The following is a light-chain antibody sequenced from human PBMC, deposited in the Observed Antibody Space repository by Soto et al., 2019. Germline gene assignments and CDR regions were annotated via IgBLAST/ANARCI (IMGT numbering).Light chain of an antibody. CDR3: QQANSFPIT. CDR2: EAT. CDR1: QGLKF. Sequence: DIHMTQTEASVSASVGYTVTITCRASQGLKFLAWYQQKPGKAPRLLIYEATNLQSGVPPRFSGSGSGTDFTLTISSLQPEDFATYFCQQANSFPITFGQGTRLEI. J-gene: IGKJ5*01. V-gene: IGKV1-12*01.